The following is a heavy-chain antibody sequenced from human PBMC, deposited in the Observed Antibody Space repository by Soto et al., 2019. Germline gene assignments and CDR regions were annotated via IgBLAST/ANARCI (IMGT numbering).Heavy chain of an antibody. CDR1: GYTSADFG. CDR3: VRDQKYFRVNGNWFDA. Sequence: ASVKVSCKASGYTSADFGISCVRQAPGQGLEWMGWVSGNSGASNSAPKVQGRITMTLDTSTGASYMALRSLRSDDTAIYYCVRDQKYFRVNGNWFDAWGQGTLVTVSS. V-gene: IGHV1-18*04. D-gene: IGHD2-2*01. CDR2: VSGNSGAS. J-gene: IGHJ5*01.